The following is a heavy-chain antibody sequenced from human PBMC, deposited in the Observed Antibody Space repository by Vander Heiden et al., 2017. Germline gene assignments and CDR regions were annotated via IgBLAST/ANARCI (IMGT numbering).Heavy chain of an antibody. V-gene: IGHV4-39*01. CDR3: ARGRTYSYDMDV. CDR2: IYYSGST. CDR1: GGSISSTSYY. Sequence: QLQLQESGPGLVKPSETLSLTCTVPGGSISSTSYYWGWIRQPPGKGLEWIGTIYYSGSTYYNPALKSRVTISVDTSKNQFSLKLGSVTAADTAVYYCARGRTYSYDMDVWGQGTTVTVSS. J-gene: IGHJ6*02.